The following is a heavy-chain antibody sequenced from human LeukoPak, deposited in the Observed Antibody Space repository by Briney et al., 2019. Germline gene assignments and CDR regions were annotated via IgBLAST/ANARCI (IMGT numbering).Heavy chain of an antibody. CDR2: ISYDGSNK. CDR1: GFTFSSYA. D-gene: IGHD3-22*01. V-gene: IGHV3-30-3*01. J-gene: IGHJ4*02. Sequence: GGSLRLSCAASGFTFSSYAMHWVRQTPGKGLEWVAVISYDGSNKYYADSVKGRFTISRDNSKNTLYLQMNSLRAEDTAVYYCARENVVVYYDSSGYYDYWGQGTLVTVSS. CDR3: ARENVVVYYDSSGYYDY.